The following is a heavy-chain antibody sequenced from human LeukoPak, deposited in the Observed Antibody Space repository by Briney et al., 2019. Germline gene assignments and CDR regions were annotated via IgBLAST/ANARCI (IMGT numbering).Heavy chain of an antibody. D-gene: IGHD3-3*01. CDR1: GFTFSSYS. CDR2: ISSSSSYI. V-gene: IGHV3-21*01. Sequence: GGSLRLSCAASGFTFSSYSMNWVRQAPGKGLEWVSSISSSSSYIYYADSVKGRFTISRDNAKNSLYLQMNSLRAEDTAVYYCARDPGLGVVIPGWFDYWGQGTLVTVSS. J-gene: IGHJ4*02. CDR3: ARDPGLGVVIPGWFDY.